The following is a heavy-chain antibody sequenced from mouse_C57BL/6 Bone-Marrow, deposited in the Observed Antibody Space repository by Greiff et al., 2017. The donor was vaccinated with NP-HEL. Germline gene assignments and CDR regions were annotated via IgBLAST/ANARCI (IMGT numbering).Heavy chain of an antibody. Sequence: EVQLQQSGPGMVKPSQSLSLTCTVTGYSITSGYDWHWIRHFPGNKLEWMGYISYSGSTTYNPSLKSRISITHDTSKNHFFLKLNSVTTEDTATYYCASGGFAYWGQGTLVTVSA. CDR3: ASGGFAY. V-gene: IGHV3-1*01. J-gene: IGHJ3*01. CDR1: GYSITSGYD. CDR2: ISYSGST.